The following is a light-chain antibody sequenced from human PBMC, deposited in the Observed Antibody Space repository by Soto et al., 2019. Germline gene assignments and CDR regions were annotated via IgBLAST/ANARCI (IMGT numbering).Light chain of an antibody. CDR3: YSYAGRNLYV. J-gene: IGLJ1*01. CDR1: SSDVGGYNL. V-gene: IGLV2-23*01. Sequence: QSALTQPPSASGTPGQRVTISCTGTSSDVGGYNLVSWYQQHPGKAPKLMIYEGSQRPSGVSNRFSGSKSGNTASLTISGLQAEDEADYYCYSYAGRNLYVFGTGTKVTVL. CDR2: EGS.